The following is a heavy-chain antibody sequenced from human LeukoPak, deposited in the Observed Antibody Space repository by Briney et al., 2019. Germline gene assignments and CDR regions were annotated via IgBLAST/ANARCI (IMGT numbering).Heavy chain of an antibody. CDR3: ARIPSGNFDY. CDR2: IRYDGSNK. D-gene: IGHD3-10*01. Sequence: GGSLRLSCAASGFTVSSNYMSWVRQAPGKGLEWVAFIRYDGSNKYYADSVKGRFTISRHNSKNTLHLQMNSLRAEDTAVYYCARIPSGNFDYWGQGTLVTVSS. V-gene: IGHV3-33*08. J-gene: IGHJ4*02. CDR1: GFTVSSNY.